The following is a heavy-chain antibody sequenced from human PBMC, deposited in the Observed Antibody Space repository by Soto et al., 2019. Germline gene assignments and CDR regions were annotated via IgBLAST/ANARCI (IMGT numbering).Heavy chain of an antibody. J-gene: IGHJ4*02. Sequence: EVQLVESGGGLVQPGGSLRLSCAASGFTFSNYWMHWVRQAPGKGLVWVSRINTDGSTTNYADSVKGRFTISRDNAKNKLYLQMNSLRAEDTAVYYCTNGGSIAYWGQGTLVTVSS. CDR3: TNGGSIAY. D-gene: IGHD7-27*01. CDR1: GFTFSNYW. CDR2: INTDGSTT. V-gene: IGHV3-74*01.